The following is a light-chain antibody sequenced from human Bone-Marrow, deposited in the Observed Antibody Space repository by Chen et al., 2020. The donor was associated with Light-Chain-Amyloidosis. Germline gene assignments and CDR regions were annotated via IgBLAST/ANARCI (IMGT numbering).Light chain of an antibody. CDR3: QTWDAGNWV. Sequence: QLVVTQSPSASASLGSSVKLTCTLSSGHSNYAVAWHQQQPDKGPRYLIKGNSDGSYSKSDGLPDRFSCSGSGAERDLTIASVQAEEEADYYCQTWDAGNWVFGGGTKLTV. CDR2: GNSDGSY. J-gene: IGLJ3*02. CDR1: SGHSNYA. V-gene: IGLV4-69*01.